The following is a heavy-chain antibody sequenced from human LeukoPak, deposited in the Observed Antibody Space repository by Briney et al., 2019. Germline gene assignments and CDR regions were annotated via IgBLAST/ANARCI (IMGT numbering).Heavy chain of an antibody. Sequence: ASVKVSCKASGGTFSSYAISWVRQAPGQGLEWIGRIIPIFGIANYAQKFQGRVTISADQSTSTAYMELSSLSSEDTALYSCAREGEVVPAASVFDWFDPWGQGTLVTVSS. D-gene: IGHD2-2*01. CDR3: AREGEVVPAASVFDWFDP. V-gene: IGHV1-69*04. CDR1: GGTFSSYA. CDR2: IIPIFGIA. J-gene: IGHJ5*02.